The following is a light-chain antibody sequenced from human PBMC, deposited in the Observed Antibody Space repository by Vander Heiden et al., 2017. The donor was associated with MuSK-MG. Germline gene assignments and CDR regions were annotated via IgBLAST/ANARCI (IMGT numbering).Light chain of an antibody. CDR3: QVWNGDGDQLV. CDR2: DDT. CDR1: NVARMR. V-gene: IGLV3-21*02. Sequence: SYVLTQPPSVSVAPGQTARITCGGNNVARMRVHWYQQNPGQAPVLVVYDDTDRPSGIPERFSGSKSGNTATLTISSVETGDEADFYCQVWNGDGDQLVFGGGTKLTVL. J-gene: IGLJ2*01.